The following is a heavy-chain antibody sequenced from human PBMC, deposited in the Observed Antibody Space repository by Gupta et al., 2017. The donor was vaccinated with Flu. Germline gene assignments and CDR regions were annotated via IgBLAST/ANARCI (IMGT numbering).Heavy chain of an antibody. D-gene: IGHD5-12*01. CDR2: MWYDGNNK. CDR1: GFPFSRYG. J-gene: IGHJ6*02. CDR3: ARGKTYSDYVNFYYGMDV. Sequence: QVQVVESGGGVVQPGRSLRLSCTASGFPFSRYGMHWGRQAPGEGLEWVAAMWYDGNNKYDADSVKGRFTISRDNSKNTLYLQMNSLRADDTAVYYCARGKTYSDYVNFYYGMDVWGQGTTVTVSS. V-gene: IGHV3-33*01.